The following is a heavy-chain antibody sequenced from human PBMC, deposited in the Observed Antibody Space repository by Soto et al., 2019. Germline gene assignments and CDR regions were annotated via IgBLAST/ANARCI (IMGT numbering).Heavy chain of an antibody. J-gene: IGHJ4*02. CDR1: GGSISSGDYY. D-gene: IGHD3-22*01. CDR3: ARGAGSSGYYYFGPHYFDY. V-gene: IGHV4-30-4*01. CDR2: IYHSGST. Sequence: LSLTCTVSGGSISSGDYYWSWIRQPPGKGLEWIGYIYHSGSTYYNPSLKSRVTISVDTSKNQFSLKLSSVTAADTAVYYCARGAGSSGYYYFGPHYFDYSGQGTLVTVSS.